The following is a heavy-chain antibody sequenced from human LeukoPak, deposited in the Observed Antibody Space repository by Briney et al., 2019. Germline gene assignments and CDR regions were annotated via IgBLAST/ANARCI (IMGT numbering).Heavy chain of an antibody. CDR3: ARDGITMIGANYYYYYMDV. CDR1: GYTFTSYG. D-gene: IGHD3-22*01. J-gene: IGHJ6*03. CDR2: ISAYNGNT. V-gene: IGHV1-18*01. Sequence: ASVKVSCKASGYTFTSYGISWVRQAPGQGLEWMGWISAYNGNTNYAQKLQGRVTMTTDTSTSIAYMELRSLRSDDTAVYYCARDGITMIGANYYYYYMDVWGKGTTVTVSS.